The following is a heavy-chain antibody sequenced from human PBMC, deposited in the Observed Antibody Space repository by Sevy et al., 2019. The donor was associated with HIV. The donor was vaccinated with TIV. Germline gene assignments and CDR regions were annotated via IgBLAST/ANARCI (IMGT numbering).Heavy chain of an antibody. J-gene: IGHJ3*02. D-gene: IGHD2-15*01. Sequence: GGSLRLSCAASGFTFSDYYMTWIRQAPGKGLEWVSYLSNSGSDINYADSVKGRVTISRDNAKNSLYLQMNSLRAEDTAVYYCARECIVSPDAFDIWGQGTMVTVSS. CDR2: LSNSGSDI. CDR3: ARECIVSPDAFDI. CDR1: GFTFSDYY. V-gene: IGHV3-11*01.